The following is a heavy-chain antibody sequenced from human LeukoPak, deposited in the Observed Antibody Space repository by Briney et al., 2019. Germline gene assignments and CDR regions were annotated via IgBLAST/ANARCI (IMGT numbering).Heavy chain of an antibody. CDR3: ARGLRYRYYFDY. Sequence: SETLSLTCAVYGGSFSGYYWSWTRQPPGKGLEWIGEINHSGSTNYNPSLKSRVTISVDTSKNQFSLKLSSVTAADTAVYYCARGLRYRYYFDYWGQGTLVTVSS. CDR2: INHSGST. D-gene: IGHD1-1*01. CDR1: GGSFSGYY. J-gene: IGHJ4*02. V-gene: IGHV4-34*01.